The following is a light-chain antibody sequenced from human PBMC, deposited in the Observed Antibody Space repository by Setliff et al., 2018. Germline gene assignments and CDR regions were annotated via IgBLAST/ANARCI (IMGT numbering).Light chain of an antibody. CDR1: SSDVGSYDL. CDR3: NAYTAGTTYG. V-gene: IGLV2-14*03. J-gene: IGLJ1*01. CDR2: GVS. Sequence: QSALAQPASVSGSPGQSITISCSGTSSDVGSYDLVSWYQQHPGKAPKLIIYGVSDRPSGVSSRFSGSKSGNTASLTISGLQTEDEADYYCNAYTAGTTYGVGTGTKV.